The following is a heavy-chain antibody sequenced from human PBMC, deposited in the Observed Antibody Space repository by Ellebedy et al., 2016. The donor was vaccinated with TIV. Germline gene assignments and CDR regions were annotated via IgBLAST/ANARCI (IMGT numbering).Heavy chain of an antibody. CDR3: ARGYDYGNYVGWFDP. V-gene: IGHV1-69*13. J-gene: IGHJ5*02. Sequence: AASVKVSCKASGYTFTNYDIDWVRRAPGQGLEWMGGIIPIFGTPNYAQKFQGRVTIMADESTSTAYMELSSLRSEDTAVYYCARGYDYGNYVGWFDPWGQGTLVTVSS. CDR1: GYTFTNYD. D-gene: IGHD4-11*01. CDR2: IIPIFGTP.